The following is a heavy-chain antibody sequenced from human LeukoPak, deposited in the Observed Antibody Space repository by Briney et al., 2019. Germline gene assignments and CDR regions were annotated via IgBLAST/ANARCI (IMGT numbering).Heavy chain of an antibody. CDR3: AIWTSGNY. J-gene: IGHJ4*02. V-gene: IGHV3-7*01. Sequence: GGSLTLSCAASGFTFNRSWMNWVRQAPGKGLEWVANLDPSGSQKRYVDSVKGRFIISKDNPGASLYLDMYSLRAEDTAIYYCAIWTSGNYWGQGTLVTVSS. CDR2: LDPSGSQK. CDR1: GFTFNRSW. D-gene: IGHD1-1*01.